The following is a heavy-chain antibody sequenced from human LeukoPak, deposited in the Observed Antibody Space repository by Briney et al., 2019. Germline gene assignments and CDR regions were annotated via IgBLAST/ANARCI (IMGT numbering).Heavy chain of an antibody. D-gene: IGHD4-17*01. CDR1: GYTFTSYS. CDR2: IRTSNGNT. Sequence: ASVKVSCKASGYTFTSYSITWVRQTPGQGLEWMGWIRTSNGNTNYAQKLQGRVTMTRDMSTSTVYMELSSLRSEDTAVYYCARDFTTVTIKYYFDYWGQGTLVTVSS. V-gene: IGHV1-18*01. J-gene: IGHJ4*02. CDR3: ARDFTTVTIKYYFDY.